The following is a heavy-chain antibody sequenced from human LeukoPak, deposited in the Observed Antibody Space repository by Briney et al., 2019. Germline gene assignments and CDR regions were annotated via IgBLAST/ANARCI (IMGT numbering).Heavy chain of an antibody. CDR2: INPNSGGT. Sequence: ASVKVSCKASGYTFTGYYMHWVRQAPGQGLEWMGWINPNSGGTDYAQKFQGRVTMTRDTSISTAYMELSRLRSDDTAVYYCARDLKLIVGAGDYWGQGTLVTVSS. CDR3: ARDLKLIVGAGDY. J-gene: IGHJ4*02. CDR1: GYTFTGYY. D-gene: IGHD1-26*01. V-gene: IGHV1-2*02.